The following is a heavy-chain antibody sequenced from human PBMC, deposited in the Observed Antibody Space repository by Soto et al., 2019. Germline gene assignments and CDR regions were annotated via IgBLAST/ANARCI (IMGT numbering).Heavy chain of an antibody. J-gene: IGHJ3*02. CDR1: GFTFDDYA. V-gene: IGHV3-9*01. CDR3: AKGRRMGSSGWYRGDQKDLDAFDI. CDR2: ISWNSGSI. Sequence: GGSLRLSCAASGFTFDDYAMHWVRQAPGKGLEWVSGISWNSGSIGYADSVKGRFTISRDNAKNSLYLQMNSLRAEDTALYYCAKGRRMGSSGWYRGDQKDLDAFDIWGQGTMVTVSS. D-gene: IGHD6-19*01.